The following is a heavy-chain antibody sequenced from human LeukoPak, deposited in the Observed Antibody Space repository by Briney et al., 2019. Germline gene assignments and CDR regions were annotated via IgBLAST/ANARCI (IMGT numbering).Heavy chain of an antibody. D-gene: IGHD1-7*01. V-gene: IGHV1-18*01. Sequence: ASVKVSCKASGYTFTSYGISWVRQAPGQGLEWMGWISAYNGNTDYAQKLQGRVTMTTDTSTSTAYMELRSLRSDDTAVYYCARDRGPGTTGAFDIWGQGTMVTVSS. CDR1: GYTFTSYG. CDR2: ISAYNGNT. J-gene: IGHJ3*02. CDR3: ARDRGPGTTGAFDI.